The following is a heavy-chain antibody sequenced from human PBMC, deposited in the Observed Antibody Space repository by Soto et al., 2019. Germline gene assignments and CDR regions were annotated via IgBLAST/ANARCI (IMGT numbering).Heavy chain of an antibody. V-gene: IGHV1-18*04. J-gene: IGHJ1*01. CDR2: MSAFTGKA. CDR1: GYTFISHG. Sequence: ASVKVSCKASGYTFISHGISWVRQAPGQGLEWVGWMSAFTGKADYAQIFQDRVTMTTDTSTSTAYMELRSLRSDDTAVYYCVRDQRYYGSGYYYSDSWGQGTLVTVSS. CDR3: VRDQRYYGSGYYYSDS. D-gene: IGHD3-10*01.